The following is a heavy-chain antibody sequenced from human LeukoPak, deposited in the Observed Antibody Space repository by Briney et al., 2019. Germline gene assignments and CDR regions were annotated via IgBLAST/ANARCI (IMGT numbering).Heavy chain of an antibody. CDR2: INPNSGGT. D-gene: IGHD6-6*01. J-gene: IGHJ4*02. Sequence: ASVKVSCKASGYTFTGYYMHWVRQAPGRGLEWMGWINPNSGGTNYAQKFQGRVTMTRDTSISTAYMELSRLRSDDTAVYYCARDLSIAARPFDYWGQGTLVTVSS. CDR3: ARDLSIAARPFDY. CDR1: GYTFTGYY. V-gene: IGHV1-2*02.